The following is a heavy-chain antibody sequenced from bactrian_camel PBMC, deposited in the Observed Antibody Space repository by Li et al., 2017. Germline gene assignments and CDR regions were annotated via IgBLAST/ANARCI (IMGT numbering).Heavy chain of an antibody. J-gene: IGHJ4*01. CDR2: TYTGGSAT. Sequence: HVQLVESGGGSVQAGGSLRLSCSYSGSTAESNCLGWFRQVPGKEREAVAATYTGGSATFHADSVKGRFTISRDSETNILYLQMTDLKPEDTGTYYCATVSSVWKRCDGGVAFDQWGPGTQVT. V-gene: IGHV3S1*01. D-gene: IGHD3*01. CDR3: ATVSSVWKRCDGGVAFDQ. CDR1: GSTAESNC.